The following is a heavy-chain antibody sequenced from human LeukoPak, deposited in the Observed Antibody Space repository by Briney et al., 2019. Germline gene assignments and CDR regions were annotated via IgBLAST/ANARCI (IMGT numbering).Heavy chain of an antibody. J-gene: IGHJ4*02. D-gene: IGHD1-14*01. V-gene: IGHV3-21*06. Sequence: KTGGSLRLSCGASGFTFSSYSMNWVRQAPGKGLEWVSCISSSSSYIYCADSVKGRFTISRDNAKNSVYLQMSGLTTEDTAVYYCTRLAAAGSGRWAPDYWGQGTLVTVSS. CDR1: GFTFSSYS. CDR2: ISSSSSYI. CDR3: TRLAAAGSGRWAPDY.